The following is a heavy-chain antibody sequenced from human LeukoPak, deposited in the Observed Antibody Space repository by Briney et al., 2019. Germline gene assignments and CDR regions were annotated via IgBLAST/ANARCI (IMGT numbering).Heavy chain of an antibody. D-gene: IGHD3-16*01. CDR2: IYYSGST. CDR1: GFTFSNYA. J-gene: IGHJ6*04. Sequence: SGASLRLSCAASGFTFSNYAMSWVRQAPGKGLEWIGYIYYSGSTNYNPSLKSRVTISVDTSKNQFSLKLSSVTAADTAVYYCARAGGYYYYGMDVWGKGTTVTVSS. V-gene: IGHV4-59*01. CDR3: ARAGGYYYYGMDV.